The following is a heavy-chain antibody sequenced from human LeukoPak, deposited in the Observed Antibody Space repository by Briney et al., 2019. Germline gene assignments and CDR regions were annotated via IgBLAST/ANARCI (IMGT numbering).Heavy chain of an antibody. D-gene: IGHD3-22*01. V-gene: IGHV4-59*01. CDR3: ARDNYYYDSSGYRPRLDAFDI. CDR1: GGSFSGFY. J-gene: IGHJ3*02. CDR2: IYYSGST. Sequence: SETLSLTCAVYGGSFSGFYWSWIRQPPGKGLEWIGYIYYSGSTNYNPSLKSRVTISVDTSKNQFSLKLSSVTAADTAVYYCARDNYYYDSSGYRPRLDAFDIWGQGTMVTVSS.